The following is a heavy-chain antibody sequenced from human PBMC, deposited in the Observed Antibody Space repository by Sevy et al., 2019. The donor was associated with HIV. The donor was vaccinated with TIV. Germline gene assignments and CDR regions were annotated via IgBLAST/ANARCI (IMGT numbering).Heavy chain of an antibody. CDR2: ISGSGGST. D-gene: IGHD1-26*01. V-gene: IGHV3-23*01. Sequence: GGSLRLSCAASGFTFSSYAMSWVRQAPGKGLEWVSAISGSGGSTYYADSVKGRFTISRDNSKNTLYLQMNSLRAEDTAVYYCAKPGGGYGSRRWEPNAFDIWGQGTMVIVSS. CDR1: GFTFSSYA. J-gene: IGHJ3*02. CDR3: AKPGGGYGSRRWEPNAFDI.